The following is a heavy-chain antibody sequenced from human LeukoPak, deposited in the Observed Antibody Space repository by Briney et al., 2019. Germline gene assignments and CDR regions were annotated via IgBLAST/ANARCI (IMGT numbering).Heavy chain of an antibody. CDR2: IYRGGST. J-gene: IGHJ3*02. V-gene: IGHV3-53*04. CDR3: CGVGGVYDSGVYVDAFDI. D-gene: IGHD3-22*01. Sequence: GGSLRLSCAASGFTFSDAFMSWVRQAPGKGLEWVSVIYRGGSTYYSDSLEGRFTITRHNSENTLYFHMNNGHLADTTVYYFCGVGGVYDSGVYVDAFDIWGQGKRVTVSS. CDR1: GFTFSDAF.